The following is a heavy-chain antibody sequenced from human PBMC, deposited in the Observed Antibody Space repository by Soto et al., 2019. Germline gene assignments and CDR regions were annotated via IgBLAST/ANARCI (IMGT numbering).Heavy chain of an antibody. CDR2: IYYSGST. CDR3: ARVPSKDYYDSRVEWFDP. J-gene: IGHJ5*02. CDR1: GGSISSGGYY. V-gene: IGHV4-31*03. Sequence: TLSLTCTVSGGSISSGGYYWSWIRQHPGKGLEWIGYIYYSGSTYYNPSLKSRVTISVDTSKNQFSLKLGSVTAADTAVYYCARVPSKDYYDSRVEWFDPWGQGTLVTSPQ. D-gene: IGHD3-22*01.